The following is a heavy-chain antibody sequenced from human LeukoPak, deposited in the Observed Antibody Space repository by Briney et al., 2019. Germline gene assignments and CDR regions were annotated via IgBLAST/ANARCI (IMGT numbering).Heavy chain of an antibody. J-gene: IGHJ5*02. CDR1: GGSFSGYY. Sequence: TSETLSLTCAVYGGSFSGYYWSWIRQSPGKGLEWIGEINHSGSTNYNPSLKSRVTISVDTSKNQFSLKLSSVTAADTAVYYCARRRAFPYGDYDHWGQGTLVTVSS. CDR3: ARRRAFPYGDYDH. CDR2: INHSGST. D-gene: IGHD4-17*01. V-gene: IGHV4-34*01.